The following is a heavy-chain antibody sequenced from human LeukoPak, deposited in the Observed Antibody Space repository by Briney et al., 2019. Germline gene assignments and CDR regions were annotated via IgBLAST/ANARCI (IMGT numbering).Heavy chain of an antibody. Sequence: GGSLRLSCAASGFTFSSYAMHWVRQAPGKGLEWVAVISYDGSNKYYADSVKGRFTISRDNSKNTLYLQMNSLRVEDTAAYYCARELSPYNWNYGFDYWGQGTLVTVSS. CDR2: ISYDGSNK. V-gene: IGHV3-30*01. CDR3: ARELSPYNWNYGFDY. J-gene: IGHJ4*02. D-gene: IGHD1-7*01. CDR1: GFTFSSYA.